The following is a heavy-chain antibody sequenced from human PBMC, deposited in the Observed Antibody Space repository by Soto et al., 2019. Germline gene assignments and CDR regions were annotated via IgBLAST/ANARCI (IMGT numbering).Heavy chain of an antibody. V-gene: IGHV1-69*12. J-gene: IGHJ2*01. Sequence: QVQLVQSGAEVKKPGSSVKVSCKASGGTFSSYAISWVRQAPGQGLEWMGGIIPIFGTVNYAQKFQGRVTITADESTSXXYMELSSLRSEDTAVYYCARVVTVVKSFHYWYFDLWGRGTLVTVSS. D-gene: IGHD2-15*01. CDR2: IIPIFGTV. CDR3: ARVVTVVKSFHYWYFDL. CDR1: GGTFSSYA.